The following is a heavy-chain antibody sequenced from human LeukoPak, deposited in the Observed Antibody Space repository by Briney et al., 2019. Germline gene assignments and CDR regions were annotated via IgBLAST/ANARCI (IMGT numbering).Heavy chain of an antibody. V-gene: IGHV1-69*13. CDR2: IIPIFGTA. J-gene: IGHJ3*02. D-gene: IGHD4-17*01. Sequence: SVKVSCKASGGTFSSYAISWVRQAPGQGLEWMGGIIPIFGTANYAQKFQGRVTITADESASTAYMELSSLRSEDTAVYYCARDKSLTVTTHDAFDIWGQGTMVTVSS. CDR1: GGTFSSYA. CDR3: ARDKSLTVTTHDAFDI.